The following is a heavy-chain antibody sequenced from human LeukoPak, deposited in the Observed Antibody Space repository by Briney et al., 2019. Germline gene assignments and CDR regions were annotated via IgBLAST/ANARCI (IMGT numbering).Heavy chain of an antibody. CDR1: GVSVRSGCYY. CDR3: AGGIAVAGTSRVWFDP. V-gene: IGHV4-61*01. Sequence: PSETLSLTCTVSGVSVRSGCYYWSWIRQPPGKGLEWIGYIYYSGSTNYNPSLKSRVTISVDTSKNQFSLKLSSVTAADTAVYYCAGGIAVAGTSRVWFDPWGQGNLVTVSS. D-gene: IGHD6-19*01. J-gene: IGHJ5*02. CDR2: IYYSGST.